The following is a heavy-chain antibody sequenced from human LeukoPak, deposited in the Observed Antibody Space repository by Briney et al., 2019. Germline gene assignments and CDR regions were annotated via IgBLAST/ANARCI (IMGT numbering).Heavy chain of an antibody. Sequence: GGSLRLSCAASGFTFGNYAMSRVRQAPGKGLEWVSVIGGGGDSTYYADSVKGRFTISRDNSMNTLYLQMNSLRAEDTAVYYCAKGHGAWYYDYWGQGTLVTVSS. CDR3: AKGHGAWYYDY. D-gene: IGHD6-19*01. CDR1: GFTFGNYA. J-gene: IGHJ4*02. V-gene: IGHV3-23*01. CDR2: IGGGGDST.